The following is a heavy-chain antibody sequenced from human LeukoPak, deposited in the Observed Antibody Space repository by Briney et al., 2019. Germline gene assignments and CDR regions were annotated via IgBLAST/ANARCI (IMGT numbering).Heavy chain of an antibody. Sequence: PGGSLRLSCAASGFTFSTYDMQWVRQAPGKGLEWVSGISRSGRTYYTDSVKGRFSISRDNSKDTLYLQMNSLRAEDTAVYYCAQGRYFAFDIWGQRTMVAVSS. CDR2: ISRSGRT. V-gene: IGHV3-23*01. J-gene: IGHJ3*02. CDR1: GFTFSTYD. CDR3: AQGRYFAFDI. D-gene: IGHD3-9*01.